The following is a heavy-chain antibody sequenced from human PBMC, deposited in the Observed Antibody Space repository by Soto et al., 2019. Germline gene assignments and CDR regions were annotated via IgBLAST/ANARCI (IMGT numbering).Heavy chain of an antibody. CDR1: GGSISSFY. CDR3: ARMGNRVNYGRDV. CDR2: IYYSGST. V-gene: IGHV4-59*01. D-gene: IGHD2-21*01. Sequence: SETLSLTCSVSGGSISSFYWTWIRQSPGKGLEWIGYIYYSGSTNYNSALRSRVTISLDMSKNQFSLNLTSVSAADTAVYYCARMGNRVNYGRDVWGQGTTVTVSS. J-gene: IGHJ6*02.